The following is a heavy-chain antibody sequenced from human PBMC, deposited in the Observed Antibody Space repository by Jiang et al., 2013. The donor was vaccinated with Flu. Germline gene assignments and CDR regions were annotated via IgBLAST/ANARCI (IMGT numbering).Heavy chain of an antibody. D-gene: IGHD3-10*01. V-gene: IGHV1-69*04. Sequence: KVSCKASGGTFSSYTISWVRQAPGQGLEWMGRIIPILGIANYAQKFQGRVTITADKSTSTAYMELSSLRSEDTAVYYCARDSAVRGVNYYYYGMDVWGQGTTVTVSS. CDR1: GGTFSSYT. J-gene: IGHJ6*02. CDR2: IIPILGIA. CDR3: ARDSAVRGVNYYYYGMDV.